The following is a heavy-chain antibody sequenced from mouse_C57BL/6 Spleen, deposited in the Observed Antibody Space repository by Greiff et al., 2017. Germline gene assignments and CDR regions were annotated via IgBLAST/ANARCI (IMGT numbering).Heavy chain of an antibody. V-gene: IGHV3-6*01. CDR3: ASPYYGNRYYAMDY. CDR2: ISYDGSN. J-gene: IGHJ4*01. D-gene: IGHD2-10*01. Sequence: EVQVVESGPGLVKPSQSLSLTCSVTGYSITSGYYWNWIRQFPGNKLEWMGYISYDGSNNYNPSLKNRISITRDTSKNQFFLKLNSVTTEDTATYYCASPYYGNRYYAMDYWGQGTSVTVSS. CDR1: GYSITSGYY.